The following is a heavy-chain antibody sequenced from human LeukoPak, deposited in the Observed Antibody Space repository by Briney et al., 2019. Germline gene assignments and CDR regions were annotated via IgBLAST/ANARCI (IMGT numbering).Heavy chain of an antibody. CDR1: GFTFSNNG. Sequence: GGSLRLSCAASGFTFSNNGMHWVRQAPGKGLEWVAVIWYDGTNKYYADSAKGRFTISRDNSKNTLYLQMNSLRAEDTAVYYCATKRGGYFDYWGQGTLVTVSS. J-gene: IGHJ4*02. V-gene: IGHV3-33*01. CDR3: ATKRGGYFDY. CDR2: IWYDGTNK.